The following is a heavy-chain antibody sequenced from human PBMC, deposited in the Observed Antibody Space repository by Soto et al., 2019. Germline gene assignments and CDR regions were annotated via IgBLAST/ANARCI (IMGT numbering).Heavy chain of an antibody. J-gene: IGHJ6*02. CDR3: ARPSDASGLDV. CDR2: IHSNSGST. Sequence: QLQLHESGPGLVKPSETLSLTCSVSGASITRSSCYWAWLRQPQGKGREWIASIHSNSGSTYYDPSLKGRALISVNTSKNHFSLILSSVTAADAAVYYCARPSDASGLDVWGQGTTVTVSS. V-gene: IGHV4-39*01. D-gene: IGHD2-21*02. CDR1: GASITRSSCY.